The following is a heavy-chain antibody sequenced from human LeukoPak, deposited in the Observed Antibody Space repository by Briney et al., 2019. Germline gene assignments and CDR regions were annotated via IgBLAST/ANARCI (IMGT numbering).Heavy chain of an antibody. Sequence: PGGSLRLSCAASGFTFSNAWMSWVRQAPGKGLEWLGRIKSKTDGGTTDYAAPVKGRFSISRDDSENTLFLQMNSLKTEDTAVYYCTTDGLMVRGVMHNDWGQGTLVTVSS. CDR2: IKSKTDGGTT. CDR3: TTDGLMVRGVMHND. CDR1: GFTFSNAW. D-gene: IGHD3-10*01. V-gene: IGHV3-15*01. J-gene: IGHJ4*02.